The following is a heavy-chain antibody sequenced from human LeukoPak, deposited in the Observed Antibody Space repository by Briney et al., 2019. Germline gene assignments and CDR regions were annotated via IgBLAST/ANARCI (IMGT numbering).Heavy chain of an antibody. D-gene: IGHD6-6*01. Sequence: ASVKVSCKASGGTFSSYAISWVRQAPGQGLEWMGGIIPIFGTANYAQKFQGRVTITTDESTSTAYMELSSLRSEDTAVYYCAREDSSSSGAFDIWGQGTMVTVSS. CDR2: IIPIFGTA. CDR3: AREDSSSSGAFDI. CDR1: GGTFSSYA. J-gene: IGHJ3*02. V-gene: IGHV1-69*05.